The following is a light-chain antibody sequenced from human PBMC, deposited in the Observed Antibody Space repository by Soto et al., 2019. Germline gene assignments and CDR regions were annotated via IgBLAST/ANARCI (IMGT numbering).Light chain of an antibody. CDR3: SSYAGINNLGV. V-gene: IGLV2-8*01. CDR1: SSDVGGYKY. CDR2: EVN. Sequence: QSALTQPPSASGSPGQSVTISCTGTSSDVGGYKYVSWYQQHPGKAPKLMIFEVNKRPSGVPDRSSGSKSGNTASLTVSGLQAGDEADYYCSSYAGINNLGVFGTGSKVTVL. J-gene: IGLJ1*01.